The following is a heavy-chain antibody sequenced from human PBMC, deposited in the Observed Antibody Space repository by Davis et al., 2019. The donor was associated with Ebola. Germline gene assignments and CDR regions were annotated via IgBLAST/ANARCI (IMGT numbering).Heavy chain of an antibody. Sequence: PGGSLRLSCAASGFTFDAYAMHWVRQLPGKGLEWVSGISWNRGNIGYADSVKGRFTISRDNAENSLFLQLNNLRAEDTALYYCARLPSGVGRALDYWGHGTLVTVSS. D-gene: IGHD5-12*01. J-gene: IGHJ4*01. CDR2: ISWNRGNI. V-gene: IGHV3-9*01. CDR3: ARLPSGVGRALDY. CDR1: GFTFDAYA.